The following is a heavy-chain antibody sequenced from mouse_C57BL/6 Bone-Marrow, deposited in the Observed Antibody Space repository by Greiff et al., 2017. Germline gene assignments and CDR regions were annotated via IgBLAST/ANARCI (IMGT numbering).Heavy chain of an antibody. Sequence: VKLQESGPELVKPGASVKISCKASGYTFTDYYINWVKQRPGQGLEWIGWIFPGSGSTYYNEKFKGKATLTVDKSSSTAYMLLSSLTSEDSAVYFCARSGYYDYDGYFDYWGQGTTLTVSS. J-gene: IGHJ2*01. D-gene: IGHD2-4*01. V-gene: IGHV1-75*01. CDR1: GYTFTDYY. CDR3: ARSGYYDYDGYFDY. CDR2: IFPGSGST.